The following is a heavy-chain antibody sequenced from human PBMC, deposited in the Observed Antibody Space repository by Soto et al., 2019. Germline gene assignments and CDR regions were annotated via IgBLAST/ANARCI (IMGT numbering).Heavy chain of an antibody. D-gene: IGHD3-16*01. J-gene: IGHJ5*02. V-gene: IGHV1-46*01. Sequence: VFCKTSGYHIMNFYVHWLRQAPGQGLEWLGNINPRADSTVYAPKFEDRVSMTRDTSTSTVYMELSSLTSDDTAMYYCAREFPSTYWFDPWGHGTLVTVSS. CDR3: AREFPSTYWFDP. CDR2: INPRADST. CDR1: GYHIMNFY.